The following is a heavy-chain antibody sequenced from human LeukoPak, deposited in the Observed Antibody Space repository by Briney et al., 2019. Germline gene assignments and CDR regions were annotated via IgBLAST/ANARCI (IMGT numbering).Heavy chain of an antibody. D-gene: IGHD6-19*01. CDR2: ISWNSGSI. CDR1: GFTFDDYA. V-gene: IGHV3-9*01. Sequence: GGSLRLSCAASGFTFDDYAMHWVRQAPGKGLEWVSGISWNSGSIGYADSVKGRFTISRDNAKNSLYLQMNSLRAEDTAVYYCARAYSSGWYEGYYFDYWGQGTLVTVSS. J-gene: IGHJ4*02. CDR3: ARAYSSGWYEGYYFDY.